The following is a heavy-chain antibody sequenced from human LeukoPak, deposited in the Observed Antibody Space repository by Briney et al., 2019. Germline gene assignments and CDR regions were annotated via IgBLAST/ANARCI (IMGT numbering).Heavy chain of an antibody. V-gene: IGHV3-11*03. J-gene: IGHJ5*02. CDR1: GFTFSDYY. Sequence: GGSLRLSCAASGFTFSDYYMSWIRQAPGKGLEWVSYISSSSSYTNYADSMKGRFTISRDNAKNSLYLQMNSLRAEDTAVYYCARNMLRWFDPWGQGTLVTVSS. CDR3: ARNMLRWFDP. D-gene: IGHD2-8*01. CDR2: ISSSSSYT.